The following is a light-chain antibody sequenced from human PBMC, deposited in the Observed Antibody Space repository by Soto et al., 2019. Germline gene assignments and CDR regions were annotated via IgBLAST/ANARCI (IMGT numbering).Light chain of an antibody. J-gene: IGLJ2*01. V-gene: IGLV1-40*01. Sequence: QSVLTQSPSASGTPGQRVSISCSGSTSNIGTNTVSWYQHVPGTAPKLLIYGNSIRPSGVPDRFSGSKSGSSASLAITGLQAEDEADYYCQSYDSSLSDSTVFGGGTKLTVL. CDR3: QSYDSSLSDSTV. CDR2: GNS. CDR1: TSNIGTNT.